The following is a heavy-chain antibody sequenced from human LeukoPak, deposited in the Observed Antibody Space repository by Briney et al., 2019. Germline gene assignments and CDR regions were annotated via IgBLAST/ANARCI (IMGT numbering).Heavy chain of an antibody. Sequence: GGSLRLSCAACGFTFNTFTMNWVRQAPGKGLEWVSSIGRSSIDKYYADSVRGRFTISKDNAKNSLYVQMSSLRAEDTAVYYCVRGDSRELWGQGTLVTVSS. CDR2: IGRSSIDK. CDR3: VRGDSREL. J-gene: IGHJ4*02. D-gene: IGHD3-22*01. V-gene: IGHV3-21*01. CDR1: GFTFNTFT.